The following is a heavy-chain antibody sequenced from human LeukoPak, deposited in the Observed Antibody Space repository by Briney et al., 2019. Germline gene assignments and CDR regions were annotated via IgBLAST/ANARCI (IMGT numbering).Heavy chain of an antibody. J-gene: IGHJ3*02. CDR2: IYYSGST. D-gene: IGHD2-2*01. CDR1: GGSISSGDYY. CDR3: ASRVVPAAIGAFDI. V-gene: IGHV4-30-4*08. Sequence: SQTLSLACTVSGGSISSGDYYWSWIRQPPGKGLEWIGYIYYSGSTYYNPSLKSRVTISVDTSKNQFSLKLSSVTAADTAVYYCASRVVPAAIGAFDIGGKGTMVTVSS.